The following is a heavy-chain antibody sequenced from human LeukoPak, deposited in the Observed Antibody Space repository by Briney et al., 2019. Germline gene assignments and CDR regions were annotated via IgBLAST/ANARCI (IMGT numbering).Heavy chain of an antibody. D-gene: IGHD5-12*01. CDR2: INQDGSEK. CDR3: ARASASYSAYDDY. J-gene: IGHJ4*02. Sequence: PGGSLRLSCAASGFIFSSYWMSWVRQARGKGLEWVANINQDGSEKYYVDSVKGRFTISRDNAKNSLYLQMKRLRDEDTAVYYCARASASYSAYDDYWGQGTLVTVSS. V-gene: IGHV3-7*01. CDR1: GFIFSSYW.